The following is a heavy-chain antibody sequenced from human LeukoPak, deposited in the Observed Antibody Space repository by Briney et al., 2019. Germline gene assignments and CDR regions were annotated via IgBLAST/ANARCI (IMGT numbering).Heavy chain of an antibody. Sequence: PGGSLRLSCAASGFTFSSYAMSWVRQAPGKGLEWVSAISGSGGSTYYADSVKGRFTISRDNSKNTLCLQMNSLRAEDTAVYYCAKDPRGPYYFDYWGQGTLVTVSS. CDR2: ISGSGGST. CDR1: GFTFSSYA. D-gene: IGHD3-10*01. CDR3: AKDPRGPYYFDY. J-gene: IGHJ4*02. V-gene: IGHV3-23*01.